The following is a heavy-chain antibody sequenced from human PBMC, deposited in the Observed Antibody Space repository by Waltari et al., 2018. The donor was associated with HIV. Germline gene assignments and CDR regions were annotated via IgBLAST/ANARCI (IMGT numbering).Heavy chain of an antibody. Sequence: VQLVESGGGSIKTGGSLRLSCTASGFSVSKHWMDRVRQGPGKGLVWVARLNSDGSSRNYADAVKGRFVISRDNARNTVYLQLNSLRVEDTAMYFCARASHYIEFSTFDGDYYFDVWGRGTRVAVSS. CDR1: GFSVSKHW. J-gene: IGHJ4*02. V-gene: IGHV3-74*01. CDR3: ARASHYIEFSTFDGDYYFDV. D-gene: IGHD2-15*01. CDR2: LNSDGSSR.